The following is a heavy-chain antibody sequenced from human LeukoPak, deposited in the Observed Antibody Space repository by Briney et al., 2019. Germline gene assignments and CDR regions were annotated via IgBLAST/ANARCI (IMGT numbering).Heavy chain of an antibody. V-gene: IGHV3-64D*06. J-gene: IGHJ4*02. CDR1: GFTFSGFA. CDR3: VKDGHHGYAFDY. D-gene: IGHD2-2*01. CDR2: VSRDGRNA. Sequence: GGSLGLSCSASGFTFSGFAMHWVRQAPEKGLEYVSVVSRDGRNANYADSVKGRFTISRDNSRNTLYLQMTSLRADDTAIYYCVKDGHHGYAFDYWAQGALVTVSS.